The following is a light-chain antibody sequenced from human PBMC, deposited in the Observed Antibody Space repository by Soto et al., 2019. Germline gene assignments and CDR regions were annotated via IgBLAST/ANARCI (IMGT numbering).Light chain of an antibody. J-gene: IGLJ2*01. CDR1: SSDVGGYNY. CDR3: CSYAGSYTLL. V-gene: IGLV2-11*01. CDR2: DVT. Sequence: QSALTQPRSVSASPGQSVAISCTGTSSDVGGYNYVSWYQQHPGKAPKLMIYDVTKRPSGVPDRFSGSKSGNTASLTISGLQAEDEADYYCCSYAGSYTLLFGGGTKLTVL.